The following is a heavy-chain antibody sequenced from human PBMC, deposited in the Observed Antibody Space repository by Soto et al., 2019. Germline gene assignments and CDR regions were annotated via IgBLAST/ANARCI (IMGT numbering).Heavy chain of an antibody. Sequence: LSLTCTVSGGSISVDNFYWIWIRQHPGKGLEWIGYIYYSGSTYYNPSLKSRVTISVDTSKNQFSLTLSSVTAADTAVYYCARLLTDNWFDPWGQGTMVTVSS. CDR2: IYYSGST. D-gene: IGHD3-16*01. CDR1: GGSISVDNFY. J-gene: IGHJ5*02. CDR3: ARLLTDNWFDP. V-gene: IGHV4-31*03.